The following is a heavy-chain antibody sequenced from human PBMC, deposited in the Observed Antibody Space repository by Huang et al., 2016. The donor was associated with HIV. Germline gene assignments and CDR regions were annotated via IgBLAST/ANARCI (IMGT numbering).Heavy chain of an antibody. CDR1: GYSLTSSD. CDR2: INVNNGNT. D-gene: IGHD6-19*01. V-gene: IGHV1-18*01. CDR3: ARGDSGWSYDAFNI. J-gene: IGHJ3*02. Sequence: QLVQSGAELKKPGASVRVSCKASGYSLTSSDINWVRLAPGQGPEWMGWINVNNGNTEYAQNFQGRVTMTTDTSTNTAYMELRSLRSDDTAVYYCARGDSGWSYDAFNIWGQGTMVTVSS.